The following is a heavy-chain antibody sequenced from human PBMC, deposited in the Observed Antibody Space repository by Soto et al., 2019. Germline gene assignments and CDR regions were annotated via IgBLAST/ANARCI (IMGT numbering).Heavy chain of an antibody. V-gene: IGHV2-5*01. D-gene: IGHD4-17*01. CDR2: IYWNDDK. CDR1: GFSLSTSGVG. CDR3: APDDGHDYGDYGAPPFNY. J-gene: IGHJ4*02. Sequence: QITLKESGPTLVKPTQTLTLTCTFSGFSLSTSGVGVGWIRQPPGKALEWLALIYWNDDKRYSPSLKSRLTITKDTSKNQVVLTMTNMDPVETATYYCAPDDGHDYGDYGAPPFNYWGQGTLVTVSS.